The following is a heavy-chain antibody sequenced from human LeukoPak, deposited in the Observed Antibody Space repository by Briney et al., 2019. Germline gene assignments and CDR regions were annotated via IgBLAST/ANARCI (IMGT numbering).Heavy chain of an antibody. V-gene: IGHV1-8*01. CDR2: MNPNSGNT. CDR1: GYTFTSND. J-gene: IGHJ5*02. D-gene: IGHD6-19*01. CDR3: ARGQAIKQWLGGEWFDP. Sequence: ASVKVSCKASGYTFTSNDINWVRQAPGQGLEWMGWMNPNSGNTGYAQKFQGRVTMTRNTSISTAYMELSSLRSEDTAVYYCARGQAIKQWLGGEWFDPWGQGTLVTVSS.